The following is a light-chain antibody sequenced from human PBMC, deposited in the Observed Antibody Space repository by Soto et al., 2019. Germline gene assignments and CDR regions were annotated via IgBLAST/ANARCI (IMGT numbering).Light chain of an antibody. J-gene: IGLJ2*01. CDR2: TND. CDR1: SSNIRTNT. V-gene: IGLV1-44*01. Sequence: QAVVTQPPSASGTPGQTVTISCSGSSSNIRTNTVNWYQQLPGTAPKLLIYTNDQRPSGVPDRFSGSKSGSSASLAISGLQSEDEADYYCATWDDYLNGWVFGGGTKLTVL. CDR3: ATWDDYLNGWV.